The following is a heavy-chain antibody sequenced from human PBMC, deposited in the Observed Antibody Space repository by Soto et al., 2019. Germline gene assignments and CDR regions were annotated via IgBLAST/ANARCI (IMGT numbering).Heavy chain of an antibody. J-gene: IGHJ5*02. CDR1: GFTFSSYG. CDR2: IWYDGSNK. V-gene: IGHV3-33*01. CDR3: ARDISSPTPSGVNWFDP. D-gene: IGHD3-3*02. Sequence: PGGSLRLSCAASGFTFSSYGMHWVRQAPGKGLEWVAVIWYDGSNKYYADSVKGRYTISRDDSKNTVYLQMNSLGAEDTAVYYCARDISSPTPSGVNWFDPWGQGTLVTVSS.